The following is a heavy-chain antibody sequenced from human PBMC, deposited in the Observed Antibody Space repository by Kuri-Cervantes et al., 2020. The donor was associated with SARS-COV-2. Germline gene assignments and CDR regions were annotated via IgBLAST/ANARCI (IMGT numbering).Heavy chain of an antibody. CDR2: INPDGSYT. CDR3: AINGVVGANLSGGCLY. J-gene: IGHJ4*02. Sequence: GESLKISCAASGFTFSGHWIHWVRQAPGKGLVWVSRINPDGSYTNNADSVKGRFTISRDTSTNTLYLQMHSLRADDTAKYYCAINGVVGANLSGGCLYWGQGTTVTVSS. D-gene: IGHD1-26*01. V-gene: IGHV3-74*01. CDR1: GFTFSGHW.